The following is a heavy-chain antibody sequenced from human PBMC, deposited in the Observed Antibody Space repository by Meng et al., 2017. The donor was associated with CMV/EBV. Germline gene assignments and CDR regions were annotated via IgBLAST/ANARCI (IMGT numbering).Heavy chain of an antibody. CDR2: ISGSGGST. D-gene: IGHD3-22*01. V-gene: IGHV3-23*01. Sequence: GESLKISCAASGFTFSSYAMSWVRQAPGKGLEWVSAISGSGGSTYYADSVKGRFTISRDNSKNTLYLQKNSLRAENTAVYYCAKDRISTYYYDSSGLYWGQGTLVTVSS. CDR3: AKDRISTYYYDSSGLY. CDR1: GFTFSSYA. J-gene: IGHJ4*02.